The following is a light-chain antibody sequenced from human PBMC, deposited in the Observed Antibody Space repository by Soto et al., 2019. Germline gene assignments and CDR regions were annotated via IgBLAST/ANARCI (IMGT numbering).Light chain of an antibody. CDR1: QSISSW. V-gene: IGKV1-5*03. J-gene: IGKJ1*01. CDR2: KAS. Sequence: DIQMTQSPSTLSASVGDRVTITCRASQSISSWLAWYQQKPGKAPKLLIYKASGLESGVPSRFSGSGSGTDFTLTISSLQPDDFATYYCQQYETFSGTFGPGTKVDIK. CDR3: QQYETFSGT.